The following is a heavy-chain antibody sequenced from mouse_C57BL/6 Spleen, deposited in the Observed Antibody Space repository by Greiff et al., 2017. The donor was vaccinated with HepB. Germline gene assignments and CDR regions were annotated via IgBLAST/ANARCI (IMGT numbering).Heavy chain of an antibody. D-gene: IGHD2-1*01. Sequence: EVKLMESGGGLVKPGGSLKLSCAASGFTFSDYGMHWVRQAPEKGLEWVAYISSGSSTIYYADTVKGRFTISRDNAKNTLFLQMTSLRSEDTAMYYCARPGNSYYYAMDYWGQGTSVTVSS. CDR1: GFTFSDYG. CDR2: ISSGSSTI. J-gene: IGHJ4*01. V-gene: IGHV5-17*01. CDR3: ARPGNSYYYAMDY.